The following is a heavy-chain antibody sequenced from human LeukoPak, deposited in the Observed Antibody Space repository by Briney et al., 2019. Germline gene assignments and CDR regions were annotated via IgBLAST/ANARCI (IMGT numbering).Heavy chain of an antibody. Sequence: SETLSLTCTVSGGSISSYYWSWIRQPPGKGLEWIGEIYHSGSTNYNPSLKSRVTISVDKSKNQFSLKLSSVTAADTAVYYCARSSLVAGNAFDIWGQGTMVTVSS. CDR2: IYHSGST. D-gene: IGHD6-19*01. J-gene: IGHJ3*02. V-gene: IGHV4-59*12. CDR1: GGSISSYY. CDR3: ARSSLVAGNAFDI.